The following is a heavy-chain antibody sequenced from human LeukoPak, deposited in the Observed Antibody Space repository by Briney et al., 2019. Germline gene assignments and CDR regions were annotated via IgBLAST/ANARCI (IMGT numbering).Heavy chain of an antibody. CDR1: GFTFTTYA. D-gene: IGHD1-1*01. V-gene: IGHV3-23*01. Sequence: QPGGSLRLSCAASGFTFTTYAMCWVRQAPGEGLEWVSAISGSADTTYYAESVKGRFTISRDNSKNTLYLQMNSLTAEDTAIYFCARLSGTYGTTSRVLDSWGQGTLVAVPS. J-gene: IGHJ4*02. CDR2: ISGSADTT. CDR3: ARLSGTYGTTSRVLDS.